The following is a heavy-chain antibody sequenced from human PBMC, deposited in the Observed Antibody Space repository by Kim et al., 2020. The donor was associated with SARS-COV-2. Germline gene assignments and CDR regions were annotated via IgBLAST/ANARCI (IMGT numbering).Heavy chain of an antibody. J-gene: IGHJ4*02. CDR3: ITQAPKYSGYDRDY. CDR1: GYSFTTYW. CDR2: IDPTDSDI. D-gene: IGHD5-12*01. Sequence: GESLKISCQGSGYSFTTYWIGWVRQLPGGGLEWMGRIDPTDSDITYNPSFQDQVTMSVDKSISTAFLQWNSLKASDTAIYYCITQAPKYSGYDRDYWGQGTLVTVSS. V-gene: IGHV5-10-1*01.